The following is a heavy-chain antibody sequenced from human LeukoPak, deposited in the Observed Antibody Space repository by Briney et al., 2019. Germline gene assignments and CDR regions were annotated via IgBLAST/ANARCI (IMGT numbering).Heavy chain of an antibody. Sequence: ASVKVSCKASGYTFTSYGISWVRQAPGKGLEWMGGFDPEDGETIYAQKFQGRVTMTEDTSTDTAYMELSSLRSEDTAVYYCATDTGLRYFDWPGAFDIWGQGTMVTVSS. CDR3: ATDTGLRYFDWPGAFDI. CDR2: FDPEDGET. CDR1: GYTFTSYG. V-gene: IGHV1-24*01. J-gene: IGHJ3*02. D-gene: IGHD3-9*01.